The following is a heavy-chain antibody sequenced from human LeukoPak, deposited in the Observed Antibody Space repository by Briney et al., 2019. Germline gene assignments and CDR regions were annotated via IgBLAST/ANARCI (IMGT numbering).Heavy chain of an antibody. CDR2: ISGSGGST. CDR1: GFTVSSDW. D-gene: IGHD3-22*01. V-gene: IGHV3-23*01. CDR3: STDAQGITMIEVVIVYFDY. Sequence: PSGGSLRLSCAASGFTVSSDWMSSVRQAPGKGLEWVSAISGSGGSTYYADSVKGRFTISRDNAKNTLYLQMNSLRAEDTAVYYCSTDAQGITMIEVVIVYFDYWGQGTLVTVSS. J-gene: IGHJ4*02.